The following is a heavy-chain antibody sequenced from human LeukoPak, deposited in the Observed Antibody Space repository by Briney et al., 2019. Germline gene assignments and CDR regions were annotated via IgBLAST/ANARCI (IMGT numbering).Heavy chain of an antibody. D-gene: IGHD4-17*01. CDR2: VESDASRT. CDR3: VKGGHKLDLQTTHYYYGLDV. V-gene: IGHV3-74*03. J-gene: IGHJ6*02. Sequence: PGGSLRLSCVASGFTLSDHWMYWVRQGPSRGLAHVSRVESDASRTTYADSVKGRFTISRDDAKNTMYLQMNSLRVEDTAVYYCVKGGHKLDLQTTHYYYGLDVWGQGTTVAVS. CDR1: GFTLSDHW.